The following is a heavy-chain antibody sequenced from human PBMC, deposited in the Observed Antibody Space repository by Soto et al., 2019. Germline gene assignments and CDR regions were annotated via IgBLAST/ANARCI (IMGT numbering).Heavy chain of an antibody. Sequence: GASLDSDSRASGDSFHTYLNSWVRWMPGKLLEYMAIISPYDADTSYSPSVQGQVTISADKSVSTAYLQWSSLQASVTAMYYCALSYGVPSAMDNSALVVLGQGTTVTVS. CDR1: GDSFHTYL. CDR3: ALSYGVPSAMDNSALVV. V-gene: IGHV5-51*01. J-gene: IGHJ6*02. D-gene: IGHD1-20*01. CDR2: ISPYDADT.